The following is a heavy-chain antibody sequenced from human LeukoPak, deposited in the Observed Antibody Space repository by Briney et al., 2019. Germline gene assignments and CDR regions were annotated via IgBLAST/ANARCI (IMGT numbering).Heavy chain of an antibody. D-gene: IGHD3-3*01. CDR2: INHSGST. CDR1: GGSFSGYY. Sequence: PSETLSLTCAVYGGSFSGYYWSWIRQPPGRGLEWIGEINHSGSTNYNPSLKSRVTISVDTPKNQFSLKLSSVTAADTAVYYCARVWDYDFWSGYYTFDYWGQGTLVTVSS. J-gene: IGHJ4*02. CDR3: ARVWDYDFWSGYYTFDY. V-gene: IGHV4-34*01.